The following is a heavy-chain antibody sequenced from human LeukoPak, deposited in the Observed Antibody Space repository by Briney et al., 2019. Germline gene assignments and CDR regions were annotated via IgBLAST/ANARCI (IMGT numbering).Heavy chain of an antibody. V-gene: IGHV1-18*01. CDR3: ARFHYGDYRDAFDI. D-gene: IGHD4-17*01. J-gene: IGHJ3*02. CDR1: GYTFTSYV. CDR2: ISAYNGNT. Sequence: GASVTVSCQASGYTFTSYVISWVRQAPGQGRDWMGWISAYNGNTNYAQKLQGRVTMTTDTSTSTAYMKLRSLTFDGTAVYYCARFHYGDYRDAFDIWGQGTMVTVSS.